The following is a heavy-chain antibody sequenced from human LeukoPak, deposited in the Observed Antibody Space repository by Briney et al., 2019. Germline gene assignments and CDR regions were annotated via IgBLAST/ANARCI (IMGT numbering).Heavy chain of an antibody. CDR3: ARGPYSSSWYRQFDY. D-gene: IGHD6-13*01. CDR2: IYYTGRT. CDR1: GGSISRGDNY. J-gene: IGHJ4*02. V-gene: IGHV4-31*03. Sequence: SETLSLTCTVSGGSISRGDNYWSWIRQHPGKGLECIGYIYYTGRTYYNPSLKSRVTISIDTSRSQFSLRLSSVTAADTAVYYCARGPYSSSWYRQFDYWGQGTLVTVSS.